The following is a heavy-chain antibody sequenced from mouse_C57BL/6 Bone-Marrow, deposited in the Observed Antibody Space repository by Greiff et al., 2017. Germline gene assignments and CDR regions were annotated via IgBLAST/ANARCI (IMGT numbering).Heavy chain of an antibody. CDR2: ISSGGSYT. D-gene: IGHD2-4*01. V-gene: IGHV5-6*01. J-gene: IGHJ3*01. CDR1: GFTFSSYG. Sequence: EVMLVESGGDLVKPGGSLKLSCAASGFTFSSYGMSWVRQTPDKRLEWVATISSGGSYTYYPDSVKGRFTISRDNAKNTLYLQMSSMKSEDTAVYYCARHYDYDSFAYWGQGTLVTVSA. CDR3: ARHYDYDSFAY.